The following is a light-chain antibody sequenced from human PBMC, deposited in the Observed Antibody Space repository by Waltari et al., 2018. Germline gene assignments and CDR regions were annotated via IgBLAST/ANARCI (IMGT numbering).Light chain of an antibody. CDR3: QQYYSAPYT. Sequence: DIVMTQSPDSLAVSLGERATINCKSSQSVLYSSNNKNYLTWYQQKPGQPPMLLIYWASTRESGVPDRFSGSASGTDFTLTISSLQAEDVAVYYCQQYYSAPYTFGQGTKLEIK. CDR2: WAS. V-gene: IGKV4-1*01. J-gene: IGKJ2*01. CDR1: QSVLYSSNNKNY.